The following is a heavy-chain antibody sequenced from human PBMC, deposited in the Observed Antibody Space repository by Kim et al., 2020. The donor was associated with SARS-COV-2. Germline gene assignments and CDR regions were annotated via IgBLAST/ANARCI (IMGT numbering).Heavy chain of an antibody. V-gene: IGHV3-23*01. CDR3: SKAVFSGSSYGLLDY. D-gene: IGHD5-18*01. Sequence: ANSVKGRFTISRDNSKNTVYLQMNSVRAEDTAIYYCSKAVFSGSSYGLLDYWGQGTLVTVSS. J-gene: IGHJ4*02.